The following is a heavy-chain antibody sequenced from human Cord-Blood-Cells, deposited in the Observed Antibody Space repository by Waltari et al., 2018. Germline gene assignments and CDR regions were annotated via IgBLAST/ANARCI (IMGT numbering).Heavy chain of an antibody. CDR2: IYYSGST. V-gene: IGHV4-39*01. CDR1: GGSISRSSYY. J-gene: IGHJ4*02. CDR3: ARPLTGGLGFLWDY. D-gene: IGHD7-27*01. Sequence: QLQLQESGLGLLKPLETFSLTCTVSGGSISRSSYYWGWFCQHPGKGLEWIGSIYYSGSTYYNPSLKSRVTISVDTSKNQFSLKLSSVTAADTAVYYCARPLTGGLGFLWDYWGQGTLVTVSS.